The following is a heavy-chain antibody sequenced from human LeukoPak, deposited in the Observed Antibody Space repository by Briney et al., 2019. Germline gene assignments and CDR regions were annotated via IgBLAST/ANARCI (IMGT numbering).Heavy chain of an antibody. CDR2: ISAYNGNT. V-gene: IGHV1-18*01. D-gene: IGHD3-16*01. CDR3: ARNVAWGYYFDY. Sequence: ASVKVSCKASGGTFISHAISWVRQAPGQGLEWMGWISAYNGNTNYAQKLQGRVTMTTDTSTSTAYMELRSLRSDDTAVYYCARNVAWGYYFDYWGQGTLVTVSS. CDR1: GGTFISHA. J-gene: IGHJ4*02.